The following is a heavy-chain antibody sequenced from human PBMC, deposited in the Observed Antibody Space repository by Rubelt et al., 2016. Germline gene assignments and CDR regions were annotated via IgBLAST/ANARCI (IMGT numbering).Heavy chain of an antibody. CDR1: VYAFTSFG. V-gene: IGHV1-18*01. CDR3: ARDGYFDL. Sequence: QVQRVQSGAEVKKPGASVKVSCTPSVYAFTSFGISWVRQAPGQGLVWLGWIGASNGNTNIAKKLQGRVTMTTDTATRTAYMELRSLRSDDTAVYYCARDGYFDLWGRGTLVTVSS. CDR2: IGASNGNT. J-gene: IGHJ2*01.